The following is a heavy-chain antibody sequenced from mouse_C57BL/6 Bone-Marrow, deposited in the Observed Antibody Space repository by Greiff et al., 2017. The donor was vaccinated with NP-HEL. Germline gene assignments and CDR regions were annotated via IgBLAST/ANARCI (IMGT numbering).Heavy chain of an antibody. CDR2: INYDGSST. CDR1: GFTFSDYY. D-gene: IGHD2-4*01. V-gene: IGHV5-16*01. Sequence: EVQRVESEGGLVQPGSSMKLSCTASGFTFSDYYMAWVRQVPEKGLEWVANINYDGSSTYYLDSLKRRFLISRDNAKNILYLQMRSLKSEDTATYYCAREGGLRRRTYAMDYWGQGTSVTVSS. CDR3: AREGGLRRRTYAMDY. J-gene: IGHJ4*01.